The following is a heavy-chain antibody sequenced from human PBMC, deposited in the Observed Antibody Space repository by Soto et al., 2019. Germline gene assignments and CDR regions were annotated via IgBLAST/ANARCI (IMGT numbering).Heavy chain of an antibody. CDR2: IYYSGST. CDR1: GGSISSGGYY. J-gene: IGHJ6*04. Sequence: SETLSLTCTVSGGSISSGGYYWSWIRQHPGKGLEWIGYIYYSGSTYYNPSLKSRVTISVDTSKNQFSLKLSSVTAADTAVYYCARSLRLLWFGELSARGWDVWGKGTTVTVSS. D-gene: IGHD3-10*01. CDR3: ARSLRLLWFGELSARGWDV. V-gene: IGHV4-31*03.